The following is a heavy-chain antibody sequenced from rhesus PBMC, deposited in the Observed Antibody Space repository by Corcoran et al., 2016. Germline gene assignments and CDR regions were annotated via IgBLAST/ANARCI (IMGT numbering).Heavy chain of an antibody. J-gene: IGHJ4*01. Sequence: QLQLQESGPGLVKPSETLSLTCAVSGYSISSGYGWSWIRQPPGKVLEWIGYISYSGSTSYNPSLKGRVTISRDASKDQFSLKLSSVTAADTAVYYCASLYSSGWYTNPDYWGQGVLVTVSS. D-gene: IGHD6-31*01. CDR1: GYSISSGYG. CDR3: ASLYSSGWYTNPDY. V-gene: IGHV4-122*02. CDR2: ISYSGST.